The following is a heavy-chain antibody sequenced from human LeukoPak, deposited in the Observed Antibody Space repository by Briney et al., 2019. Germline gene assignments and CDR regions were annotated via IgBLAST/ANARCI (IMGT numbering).Heavy chain of an antibody. J-gene: IGHJ3*02. CDR1: YS. Sequence: YSXXXXXXXPGKGLEWXSSISSSSSYIYYADSVKGRFTIYRDNAKNSLYLQMNSLRAEDTAVHYCARRRVLGHDAFDIWGQGTMVTVSS. D-gene: IGHD6-6*01. CDR3: ARRRVLGHDAFDI. CDR2: ISSSSSYI. V-gene: IGHV3-21*01.